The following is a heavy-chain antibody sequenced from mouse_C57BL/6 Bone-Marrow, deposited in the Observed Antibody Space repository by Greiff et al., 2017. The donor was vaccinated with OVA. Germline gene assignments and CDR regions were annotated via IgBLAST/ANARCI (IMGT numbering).Heavy chain of an antibody. CDR3: ARSGALFAY. D-gene: IGHD3-1*01. CDR1: GYTFTSYW. J-gene: IGHJ3*01. V-gene: IGHV1-69*01. Sequence: QVQLQQPGAELVMPGASVKLSCKASGYTFTSYWMHWVKQRPGQGLEWIGEIDPSDSYTNYNQKFKGQSTLTVDKSSSTAYMQLSSLTSEDSAVYYCARSGALFAYWGQGTLVTVSA. CDR2: IDPSDSYT.